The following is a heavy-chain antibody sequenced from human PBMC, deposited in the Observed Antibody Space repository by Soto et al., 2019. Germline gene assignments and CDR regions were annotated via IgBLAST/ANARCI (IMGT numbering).Heavy chain of an antibody. D-gene: IGHD1-26*01. J-gene: IGHJ5*02. CDR3: ARAGWESRYPFDP. V-gene: IGHV4-4*02. CDR2: IYHIGST. CDR1: GGSISSSNW. Sequence: QVQLQESGPGLVKPSGTLSLTCAVSGGSISSSNWWSWVRQPPGKGLEWIGEIYHIGSTNYNPSRMKRVTISVDKSNDQVPLKLASVTAADTAVYYCARAGWESRYPFDPVGQGPLLTVSS.